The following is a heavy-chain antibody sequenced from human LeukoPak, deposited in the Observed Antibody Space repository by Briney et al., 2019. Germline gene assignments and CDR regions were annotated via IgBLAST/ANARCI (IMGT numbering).Heavy chain of an antibody. Sequence: GASVKVSCKASGYSFSTYAMHWVRQAPGQGLEWMGWINAGNGVTKYSPKFQDRFTITRDTSASTAHMELRSLRSDDTAVYYCARAWGSGWATFDYWGRGTLVTVSS. CDR3: ARAWGSGWATFDY. D-gene: IGHD6-19*01. CDR1: GYSFSTYA. V-gene: IGHV1-3*01. J-gene: IGHJ4*02. CDR2: INAGNGVT.